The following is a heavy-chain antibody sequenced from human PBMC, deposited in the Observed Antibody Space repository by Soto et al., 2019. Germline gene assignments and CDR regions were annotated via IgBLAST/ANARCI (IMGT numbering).Heavy chain of an antibody. CDR2: IWYDGSNK. J-gene: IGHJ6*03. Sequence: HPGGSLRLSCAASGFTFSSYGMHWVRQAPGKGLEWVAVIWYDGSNKYYADTVKGRFTISRDNSKNTLYLQMNSLRAEDTAVYYCVSDPNCDFWSGYYYYYMDVWGKGTRVTV. V-gene: IGHV3-33*01. CDR1: GFTFSSYG. CDR3: VSDPNCDFWSGYYYYYMDV. D-gene: IGHD3-3*01.